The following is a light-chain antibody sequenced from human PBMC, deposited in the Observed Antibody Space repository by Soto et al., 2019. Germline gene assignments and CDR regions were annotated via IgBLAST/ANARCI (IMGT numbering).Light chain of an antibody. J-gene: IGKJ1*01. CDR2: GVS. CDR1: QSVSSSY. CDR3: QQYGTSPGT. Sequence: EIVLTHSPGTLSLSPGERATLSCSASQSVSSSYLAWYQQKPGQAPRLLIYGVSSRATGIPDRFSGSGSGTDFTLTISRLEPEDFAVYYCQQYGTSPGTFGQGTKVDIK. V-gene: IGKV3-20*01.